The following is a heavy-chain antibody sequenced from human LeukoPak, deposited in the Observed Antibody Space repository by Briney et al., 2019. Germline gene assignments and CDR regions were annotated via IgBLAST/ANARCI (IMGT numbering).Heavy chain of an antibody. CDR2: IYXSGXP. CDR3: XXXGXXXXXWFDP. Sequence: SETLSLTCTVSGGSISSSSYYWGWIRQPPGKGLXWIGSIYXSGXPXXXXXXXSRVTISVDTSKNQFSLKLSSVTAADTAVYXXXXXGXXXXXWFDPWGQGTLXXXXS. V-gene: IGHV4-39*07. CDR1: GGSISSSSYY. J-gene: IGHJ5*02.